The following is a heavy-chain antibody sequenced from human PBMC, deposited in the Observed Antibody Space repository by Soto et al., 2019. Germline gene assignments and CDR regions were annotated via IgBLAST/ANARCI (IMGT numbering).Heavy chain of an antibody. CDR1: GFTFSSFG. J-gene: IGHJ4*02. CDR3: VKDVGYGFILFDY. V-gene: IGHV3-23*01. Sequence: PGGSLRLSCIASGFTFSSFGMPWVRSAPWKGLEWVSTVNGGGDSTHYADSVKGRFSIFRDNSKNTVYLQMNSLRAEDTAIYYCVKDVGYGFILFDYWGQGTLVTVSS. D-gene: IGHD3-10*01. CDR2: VNGGGDST.